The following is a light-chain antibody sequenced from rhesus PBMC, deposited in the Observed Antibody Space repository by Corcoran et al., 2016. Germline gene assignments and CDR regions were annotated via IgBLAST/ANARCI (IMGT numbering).Light chain of an antibody. Sequence: DIQMTQSPSSLSASVGDTVTITCRASQSISSWLAWYQQKPGKAPKPLIYKTSRLQSGVPSRLRGSGSGTDFPFNISSLQSEDFATYYCQQYSSSPFTFGPGTKLDIK. CDR2: KTS. V-gene: IGKV1-22*01. J-gene: IGKJ3*01. CDR1: QSISSW. CDR3: QQYSSSPFT.